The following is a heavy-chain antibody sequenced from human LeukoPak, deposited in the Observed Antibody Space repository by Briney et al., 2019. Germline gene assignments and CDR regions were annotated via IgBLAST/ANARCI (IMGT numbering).Heavy chain of an antibody. V-gene: IGHV3-23*01. CDR3: AKPTTLAEGAFDI. Sequence: GGSLRLSCAAFGFTFSSYAMSWVRQAPGKGLEWVSAISGSGGSTYYADSVKGRFTISRDNSKNTLYLQMNSLRAEDTAVYYCAKPTTLAEGAFDIWGQGTMVTVSS. D-gene: IGHD2-15*01. CDR1: GFTFSSYA. J-gene: IGHJ3*02. CDR2: ISGSGGST.